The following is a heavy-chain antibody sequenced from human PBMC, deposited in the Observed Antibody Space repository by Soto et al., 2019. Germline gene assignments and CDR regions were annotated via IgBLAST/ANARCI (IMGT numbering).Heavy chain of an antibody. Sequence: GGSLSLSCAASGFTFSGYSMNWVRQAPGKGLEWVSSISASSTYIHYADSVKGRFTVSRDNANNSLYLQMNSLRAEDTAVYYCARVLQDYGDFYYYGMDVWGQGTTVTVSS. CDR2: ISASSTYI. J-gene: IGHJ6*02. V-gene: IGHV3-21*01. D-gene: IGHD4-17*01. CDR3: ARVLQDYGDFYYYGMDV. CDR1: GFTFSGYS.